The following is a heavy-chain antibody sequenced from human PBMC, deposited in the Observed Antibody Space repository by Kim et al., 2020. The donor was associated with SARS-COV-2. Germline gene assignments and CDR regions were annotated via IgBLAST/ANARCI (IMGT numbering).Heavy chain of an antibody. CDR1: GFTFSSYA. V-gene: IGHV3-64D*09. Sequence: GGSLRLSCSASGFTFSSYAMHWVRQAPGKGLESVSAISSNGGSTYYADSVKGRFTISRDNSKNTLYLQMSSLRAEDTAVYYCVKDPGGGITFGGVIVYWGQGTLVTVSS. D-gene: IGHD3-16*02. J-gene: IGHJ4*02. CDR3: VKDPGGGITFGGVIVY. CDR2: ISSNGGST.